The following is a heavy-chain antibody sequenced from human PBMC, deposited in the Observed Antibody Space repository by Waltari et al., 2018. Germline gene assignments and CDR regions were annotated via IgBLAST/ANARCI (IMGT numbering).Heavy chain of an antibody. D-gene: IGHD5-12*01. CDR3: AREDIVATKVFDD. CDR1: GSTFTACY. Sequence: QVQLVQSGAEVKKPGASVQVSCKNSGSTFTACYMHWVRQAPGQGLEWMGWINCNTGDRDYAQKFRGRVTMTRETSLTTVYMEMNRLTSDDTAVYYCAREDIVATKVFDDWGHGTLVTVSS. V-gene: IGHV1-2*02. CDR2: INCNTGDR. J-gene: IGHJ4*01.